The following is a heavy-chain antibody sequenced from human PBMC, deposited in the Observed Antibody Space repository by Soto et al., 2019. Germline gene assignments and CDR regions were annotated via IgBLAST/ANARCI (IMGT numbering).Heavy chain of an antibody. Sequence: GGSLRLSCAASGFTFSSYGMHWVRQAPGKGLEWVAVIWYDGSKKYYADSVKGRFTISRDNSKNTLYLQMNSLRAEDTAVYYCARDSTYYDFWSGKNWFDAWGQGTLVTVSS. D-gene: IGHD3-3*01. CDR2: IWYDGSKK. CDR3: ARDSTYYDFWSGKNWFDA. CDR1: GFTFSSYG. J-gene: IGHJ5*02. V-gene: IGHV3-33*01.